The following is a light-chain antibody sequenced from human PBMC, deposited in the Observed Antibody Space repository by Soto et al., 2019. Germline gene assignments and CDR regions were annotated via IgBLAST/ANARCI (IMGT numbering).Light chain of an antibody. CDR3: TQGTHWPYT. CDR1: QSPLYGNGKTT. Sequence: DVVMTQSPLSLPVTLGQPAAISSSLSQSPLYGNGKTTLNWFQQRPGQSPRRLIYQVSNRDSGVPDRFSGSGSGTDFTLKISRVEAEDVGVYYCTQGTHWPYTVGQGTKLEIK. CDR2: QVS. V-gene: IGKV2-30*01. J-gene: IGKJ2*01.